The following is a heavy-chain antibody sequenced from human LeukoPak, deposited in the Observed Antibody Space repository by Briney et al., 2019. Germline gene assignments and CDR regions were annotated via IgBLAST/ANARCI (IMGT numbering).Heavy chain of an antibody. D-gene: IGHD6-19*01. Sequence: SVKVSCKASGGTFSSYAISWVRQAPRQELEWMGGIIPIFSIANYAQKFQGRVTITADKSTSTAYMELSSLRSEDTAVYYCARDLRIAVAGPGWFDPWGQGTLVTVSS. CDR3: ARDLRIAVAGPGWFDP. CDR1: GGTFSSYA. CDR2: IIPIFSIA. J-gene: IGHJ5*02. V-gene: IGHV1-69*10.